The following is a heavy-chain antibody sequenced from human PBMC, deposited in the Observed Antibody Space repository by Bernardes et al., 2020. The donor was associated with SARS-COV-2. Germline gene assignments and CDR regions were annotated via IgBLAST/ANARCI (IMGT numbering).Heavy chain of an antibody. V-gene: IGHV3-74*01. CDR3: ARSRGLDLDY. J-gene: IGHJ4*02. Sequence: GGSLRLSCAASGLTFSIFWVHWVRPAPGKLLVCVSRSNSDWSSTSYADSVKGRFTISRDNAKNTLYLQMNSLRVEDTAVYYCARSRGLDLDYWGQGTLVTGSS. CDR1: GLTFSIFW. D-gene: IGHD3-10*01. CDR2: SNSDWSST.